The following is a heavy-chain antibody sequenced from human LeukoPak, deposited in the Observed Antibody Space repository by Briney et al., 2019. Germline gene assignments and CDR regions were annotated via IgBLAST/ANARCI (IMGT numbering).Heavy chain of an antibody. CDR3: ARNTVASPGDY. D-gene: IGHD6-13*01. V-gene: IGHV3-7*01. J-gene: IGHJ4*02. CDR2: IKGDGSEG. Sequence: GGSLRLSCVASGFTLSSDWMTWVRQAPGKGLEWLANIKGDGSEGSYVDSVKGRFTISRDNAKNSLYLQMNSLRTEDTAVYYCARNTVASPGDYWGQGTLVTVSS. CDR1: GFTLSSDW.